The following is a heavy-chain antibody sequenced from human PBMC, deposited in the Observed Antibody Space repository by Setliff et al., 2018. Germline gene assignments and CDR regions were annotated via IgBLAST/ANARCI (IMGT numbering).Heavy chain of an antibody. J-gene: IGHJ4*02. CDR3: AKDRTGSYKYFFDQ. CDR2: IQYDGTKK. Sequence: PGGSLRLSCAASGSTFSGYGMHWVRQAPGKGLEWVTFIQYDGTKKNYADSVNGRFTVSRDNSRNTLYLQMNSLRAEDTAIYYCAKDRTGSYKYFFDQWGQGTQVTVSS. CDR1: GSTFSGYG. V-gene: IGHV3-30*02. D-gene: IGHD1-1*01.